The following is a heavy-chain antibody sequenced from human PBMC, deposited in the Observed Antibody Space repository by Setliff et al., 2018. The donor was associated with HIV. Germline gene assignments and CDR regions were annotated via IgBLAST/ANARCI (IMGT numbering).Heavy chain of an antibody. D-gene: IGHD6-19*01. CDR3: ARGGSGWPGYYYYHMDV. CDR2: ISAYNGNT. J-gene: IGHJ6*03. V-gene: IGHV1-18*03. Sequence: GASVKVSCKASGYTFTSYGISWVRQAPGQGLEWMGWISAYNGNTNYSQEFQGRVTITRDTSASTAYMELSSLRSEDMAVYYCARGGSGWPGYYYYHMDVWGKGTTVTVSS. CDR1: GYTFTSYG.